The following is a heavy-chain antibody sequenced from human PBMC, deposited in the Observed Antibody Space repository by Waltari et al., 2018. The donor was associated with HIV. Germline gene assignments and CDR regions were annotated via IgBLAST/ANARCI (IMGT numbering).Heavy chain of an antibody. CDR1: GFTFSSYG. CDR3: AALQQGIAVAGPGGGDY. Sequence: RSLRLSCAASGFTFSSYGMHWVRQAPGKGLEWVAVISYDGSNKYYADSVKGRFTISRDNSKNTLYLQMNSLRAEDTAVYYCAALQQGIAVAGPGGGDYWGQGTLVTVSS. J-gene: IGHJ4*02. V-gene: IGHV3-30*03. D-gene: IGHD6-19*01. CDR2: ISYDGSNK.